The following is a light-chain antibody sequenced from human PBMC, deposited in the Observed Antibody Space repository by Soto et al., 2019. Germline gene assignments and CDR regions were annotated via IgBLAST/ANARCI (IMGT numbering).Light chain of an antibody. V-gene: IGKV3-20*01. CDR2: DAS. CDR1: QNVNSNY. CDR3: QQYGGSTQT. J-gene: IGKJ1*01. Sequence: IVLTQSPGTLSLSPGERASLSCRASQNVNSNYLAWYQQKPGQAPRLLIYDASSRATGIPDRFGGSGSGTDFTLTISRLEPEDFAMYYCQQYGGSTQTFGRGPKVDIX.